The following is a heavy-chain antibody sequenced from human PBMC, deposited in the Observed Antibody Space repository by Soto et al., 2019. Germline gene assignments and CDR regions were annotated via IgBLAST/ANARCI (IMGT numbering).Heavy chain of an antibody. CDR1: GFTFSDYA. CDR2: VSHDGRNT. CDR3: AKGGRQWLVTSDFNY. D-gene: IGHD6-19*01. V-gene: IGHV3-30*18. J-gene: IGHJ4*02. Sequence: VQLVESGGGVVQPGRSLRLSCAASGFTFSDYAMHWVRQAPGKGLEWVAVVSHDGRNTHFADSVKGRFTISRDSSKNTVTLELSSLRAEDTAVYYCAKGGRQWLVTSDFNYWGQGALVTVSS.